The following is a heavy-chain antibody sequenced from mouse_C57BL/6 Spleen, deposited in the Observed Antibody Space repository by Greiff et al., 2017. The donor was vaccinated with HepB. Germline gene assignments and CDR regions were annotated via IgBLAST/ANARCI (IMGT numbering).Heavy chain of an antibody. CDR2: IWWDDDK. Sequence: QVTLKESGPGILQPSQTLSLTCSFSGFSLSTFGLGVGWIRQPSGKGLEWLAHIWWDDDKSYNPALKSRLTISKDTSKNQVFLKIANVDTADTATYYCARVYYDYLYYYAMDYWGQGTSVTVSS. J-gene: IGHJ4*01. CDR1: GFSLSTFGLG. D-gene: IGHD2-4*01. V-gene: IGHV8-8*01. CDR3: ARVYYDYLYYYAMDY.